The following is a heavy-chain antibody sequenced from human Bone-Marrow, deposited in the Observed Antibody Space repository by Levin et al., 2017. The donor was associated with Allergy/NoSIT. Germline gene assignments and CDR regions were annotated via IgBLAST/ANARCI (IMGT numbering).Heavy chain of an antibody. D-gene: IGHD2-2*01. Sequence: ASVKVSCKASGYTFTSYGISWVRQAPGQGLEWMGWISAYNGNTNYAQKLQGRVTMTTDTSTSTAYMELRSLRSDDTAVYYCARDGDAYCSSTSCYLGAFDSWGQGTMVTVSS. V-gene: IGHV1-18*01. CDR3: ARDGDAYCSSTSCYLGAFDS. J-gene: IGHJ3*02. CDR1: GYTFTSYG. CDR2: ISAYNGNT.